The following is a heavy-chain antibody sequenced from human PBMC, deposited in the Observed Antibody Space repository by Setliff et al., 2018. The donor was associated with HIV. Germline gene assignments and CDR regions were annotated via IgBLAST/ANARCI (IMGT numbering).Heavy chain of an antibody. D-gene: IGHD2-15*01. Sequence: GGSLRLSCTASGFTFGDFAVTWVRQAPGKGLEWVANIKEDGSEKYYVDSVKGRFSISSDNAKNSMYLQMNSLRAEDTAVYYCARGAAYFDYWGQGTLVTVSS. CDR3: ARGAAYFDY. J-gene: IGHJ4*02. CDR2: IKEDGSEK. CDR1: GFTFGDFA. V-gene: IGHV3-7*05.